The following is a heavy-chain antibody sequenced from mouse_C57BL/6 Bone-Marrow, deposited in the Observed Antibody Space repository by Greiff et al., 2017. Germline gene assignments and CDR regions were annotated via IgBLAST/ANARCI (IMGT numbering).Heavy chain of an antibody. CDR3: ASYYGSSYGAMDY. CDR1: GYTFTSYW. D-gene: IGHD1-1*01. Sequence: QVQLQQPGAELVKPGASVKLSCKASGYTFTSYWMHWVKQRPGQGLEWIGMIHPNSGSTNYNEKFKSKATLTVDKSYSTAYMQLSSLTSEDSAVYYCASYYGSSYGAMDYWGQGTSATGSS. CDR2: IHPNSGST. V-gene: IGHV1-64*01. J-gene: IGHJ4*01.